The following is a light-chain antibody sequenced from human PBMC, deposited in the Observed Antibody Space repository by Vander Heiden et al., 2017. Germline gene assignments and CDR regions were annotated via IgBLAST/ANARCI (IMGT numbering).Light chain of an antibody. CDR1: RSDVGGYGL. CDR2: EVD. CDR3: SSFAGSAIFVI. V-gene: IGLV2-23*02. Sequence: QSALTQPASVSGSPGQSITISCSGTRSDVGGYGLVSWFQQHPGKAPNLLIFEVDRRPSGISSRFSGSRSGNTASLTISGLQVEDEATYYCSSFAGSAIFVIFGGGTKLTV. J-gene: IGLJ2*01.